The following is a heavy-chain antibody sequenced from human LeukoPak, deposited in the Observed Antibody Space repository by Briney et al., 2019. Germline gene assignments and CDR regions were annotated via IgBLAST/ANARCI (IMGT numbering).Heavy chain of an antibody. V-gene: IGHV3-30*02. D-gene: IGHD5-18*01. CDR2: IRYDGTNK. CDR1: GFTFSRYG. CDR3: ARYGYAFDY. Sequence: GGSLRLSCAASGFTFSRYGMHWVRRAPGRGLEWVAFIRYDGTNKHYADSVKGRFTISRDNSKHTLYLQMNSLRAEDTAVYYCARYGYAFDYWGQGTLVTISS. J-gene: IGHJ4*02.